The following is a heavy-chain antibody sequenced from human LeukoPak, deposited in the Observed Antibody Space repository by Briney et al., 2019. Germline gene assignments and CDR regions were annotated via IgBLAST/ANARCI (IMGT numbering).Heavy chain of an antibody. J-gene: IGHJ5*02. V-gene: IGHV3-23*01. CDR3: AKDGAQYSSGPECDP. CDR1: GLHFSGTA. CDR2: ISHDGMNA. D-gene: IGHD6-19*01. Sequence: GGSLRLSCAASGLHFSGTAMSWVRQAPGKGLEWVSAISHDGMNAYYAASVKGRFPISRDNSKKTVSLEMSSLTAADTGVYYCAKDGAQYSSGPECDPRGQGALVTVSP.